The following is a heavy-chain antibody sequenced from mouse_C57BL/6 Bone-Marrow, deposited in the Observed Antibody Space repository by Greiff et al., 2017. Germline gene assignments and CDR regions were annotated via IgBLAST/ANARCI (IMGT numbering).Heavy chain of an antibody. CDR3: AREDGYAFAY. J-gene: IGHJ3*01. Sequence: QVHVKQSGAELARPGASVKLSCKASGYTFTSYGISWVKQRTGQGLEWIGEIYPRSGNTYYNEKFKGKATLTADKSSSTAYMELRSLTSEDSAVYFCAREDGYAFAYWGQGTLVTVSA. V-gene: IGHV1-81*01. CDR2: IYPRSGNT. D-gene: IGHD2-2*01. CDR1: GYTFTSYG.